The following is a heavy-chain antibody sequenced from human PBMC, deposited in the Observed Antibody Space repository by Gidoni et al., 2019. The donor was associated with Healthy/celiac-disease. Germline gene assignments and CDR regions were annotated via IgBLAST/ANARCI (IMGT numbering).Heavy chain of an antibody. J-gene: IGHJ4*02. V-gene: IGHV4-39*01. D-gene: IGHD4-17*01. CDR2: IYYSGST. CDR3: ARRGVYGDWGY. Sequence: QSQLQESVTGLVKPSETLSLTCTVSGGSISSSSYYWGWIRRPPGKGLEWIGRIYYSGSTYYNPSLKSLVTISVDTSKNQFSLKLSSVTAADTAVYYCARRGVYGDWGYWGQGTLVTVSS. CDR1: GGSISSSSYY.